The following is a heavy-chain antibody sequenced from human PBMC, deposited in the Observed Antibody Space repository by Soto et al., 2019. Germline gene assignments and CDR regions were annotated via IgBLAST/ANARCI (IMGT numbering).Heavy chain of an antibody. CDR1: GGSISSGDYY. D-gene: IGHD7-27*01. CDR2: IHYSGST. J-gene: IGHJ6*02. V-gene: IGHV4-30-4*01. Sequence: QVQLQESGPGLVKPSQTLSLTCTVSGGSISSGDYYWSWVRQAPGKGLEWIGYIHYSGSTYYTPSLMSQLAMSVDTSKNQFSLNLSSVTAADTAVYYCARGDLTGTSYYYFGMDVWGQGTTVTVSS. CDR3: ARGDLTGTSYYYFGMDV.